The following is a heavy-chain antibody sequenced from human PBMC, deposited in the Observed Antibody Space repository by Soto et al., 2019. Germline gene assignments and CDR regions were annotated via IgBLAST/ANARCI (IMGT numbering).Heavy chain of an antibody. J-gene: IGHJ3*01. CDR2: IKSKGSGATI. Sequence: EEQLVESGGGLVEPGGSLRLSCAGSGFKFSDAWMNWIRQAPGKGLEWVGRIKSKGSGATIEYAGPVKGRFIISRDDSKSTVFLQMNRLQTDGSAVYFCTHDWTCYNDNAVWGQGTMVTVSS. CDR3: THDWTCYNDNAV. V-gene: IGHV3-15*07. CDR1: GFKFSDAW. D-gene: IGHD3-16*01.